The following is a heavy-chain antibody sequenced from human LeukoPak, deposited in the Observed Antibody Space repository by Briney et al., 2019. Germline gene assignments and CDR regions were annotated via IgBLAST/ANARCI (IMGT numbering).Heavy chain of an antibody. V-gene: IGHV1-18*01. CDR3: ARDLVRDYDILTGTHYYYGMDV. CDR2: ISAYNGNT. Sequence: ASVKVSCKASGYTFTSYGISWVRQAPGQGLEWMGWISAYNGNTNYAQKLQGRVTMTTDTSTSTAYMELRSLRSDDTAVYYCARDLVRDYDILTGTHYYYGMDVWGQGTTVTVSS. J-gene: IGHJ6*02. D-gene: IGHD3-9*01. CDR1: GYTFTSYG.